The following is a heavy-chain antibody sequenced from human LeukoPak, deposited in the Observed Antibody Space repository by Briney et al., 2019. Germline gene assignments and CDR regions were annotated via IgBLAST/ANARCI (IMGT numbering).Heavy chain of an antibody. CDR2: FSGSGGST. CDR3: AKAPRFYYDSSGQFSPYGF. Sequence: GGSLRLSCAASGFTFSSYAMNWVRQAPGKGLEWVSVFSGSGGSTYYADSVKGRFTISRDNSKSTLYLQMNSLRAEDTAVYYCAKAPRFYYDSSGQFSPYGFWGQGTLVTVSS. V-gene: IGHV3-23*01. D-gene: IGHD3-22*01. CDR1: GFTFSSYA. J-gene: IGHJ4*02.